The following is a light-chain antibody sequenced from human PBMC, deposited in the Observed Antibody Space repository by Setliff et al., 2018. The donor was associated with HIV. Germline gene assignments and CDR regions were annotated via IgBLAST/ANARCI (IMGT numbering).Light chain of an antibody. CDR2: DVS. V-gene: IGLV2-14*03. CDR3: SSYTNSNSYV. CDR1: SSDVGHYNY. J-gene: IGLJ1*01. Sequence: QSVLIQPASVSGSPGQSITISCTGTSSDVGHYNYVSWYQQHPGKAPKFMIYDVSNRPSGISSRFSGSKSGNTASLTIFGLQAEDEADYYCSSYTNSNSYVFGTGTKVTVL.